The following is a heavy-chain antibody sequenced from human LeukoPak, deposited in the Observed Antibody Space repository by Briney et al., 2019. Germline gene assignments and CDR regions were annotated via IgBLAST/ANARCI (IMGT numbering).Heavy chain of an antibody. Sequence: GASVKVSCKASGGTFSSYAISWVRQAPGQGLEWMGRIIPIFGTANYAQKFQGRVTITTDESTSTAYMELSSLRSEDTAVYYCARELSTVTTLWFDPSGQGTLVTVSS. J-gene: IGHJ5*02. CDR2: IIPIFGTA. V-gene: IGHV1-69*05. D-gene: IGHD4-17*01. CDR3: ARELSTVTTLWFDP. CDR1: GGTFSSYA.